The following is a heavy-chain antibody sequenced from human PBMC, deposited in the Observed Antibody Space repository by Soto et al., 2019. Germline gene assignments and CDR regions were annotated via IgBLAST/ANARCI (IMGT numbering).Heavy chain of an antibody. J-gene: IGHJ4*02. CDR2: ISYDGSKK. D-gene: IGHD2-2*02. CDR1: GFTFSTFA. CDR3: AKVPGYSATWGFDY. Sequence: QVQLVESGGGAVQPGRSLRLSLLAPGFTFSTFAMHWVRQAPAKGREWVAVISYDGSKKNYADSVKGRFTISRDNSKNMLYLQMNSLRAEDTAVYYCAKVPGYSATWGFDYWGQGTLVTVSS. V-gene: IGHV3-30*18.